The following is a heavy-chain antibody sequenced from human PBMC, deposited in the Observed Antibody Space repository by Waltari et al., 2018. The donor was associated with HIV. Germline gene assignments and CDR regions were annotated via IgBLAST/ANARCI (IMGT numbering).Heavy chain of an antibody. Sequence: QVQLVESGGGVVQPGRSLRLSCAASGFTFSSYGMHWVRQAPGKGLEWVAVIWYDGSNKYYADSVKGRFTISRDNSKNTLYLQMNSLRAEDTAVYYCARGRARWLQLPSWDYWGQGTLVTVSS. D-gene: IGHD5-12*01. CDR3: ARGRARWLQLPSWDY. CDR2: IWYDGSNK. CDR1: GFTFSSYG. V-gene: IGHV3-33*01. J-gene: IGHJ4*02.